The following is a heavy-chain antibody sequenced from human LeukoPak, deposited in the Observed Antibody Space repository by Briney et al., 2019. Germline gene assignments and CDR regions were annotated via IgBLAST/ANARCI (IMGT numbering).Heavy chain of an antibody. CDR2: INHSGST. J-gene: IGHJ4*02. D-gene: IGHD5-18*01. V-gene: IGHV4-34*01. CDR3: ARRPDAGYSYGY. CDR1: GGSFSGYY. Sequence: PSETLSLTCAVYGGSFSGYYWSWIRQPPGKGLEWIGEINHSGSTNYNPSLKSRVTISVDTSKNQFSLKLSSVTAADTAVYYCARRPDAGYSYGYWGQGTLVTVSS.